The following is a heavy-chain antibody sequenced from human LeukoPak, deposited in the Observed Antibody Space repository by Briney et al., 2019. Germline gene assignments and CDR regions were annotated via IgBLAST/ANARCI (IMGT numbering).Heavy chain of an antibody. CDR3: ARFYDRRDRYYFDY. CDR1: GGSISSYY. Sequence: SETLSLTCTVSGGSISSYYWSWIRQPPGKGLEWIGYIYYSGSTNYNPSLKSQVTISVDTSKNQFSLKLSSVTAADTAVYYCARFYDRRDRYYFDYWGQGTLVTVSS. J-gene: IGHJ4*02. D-gene: IGHD5-24*01. CDR2: IYYSGST. V-gene: IGHV4-59*01.